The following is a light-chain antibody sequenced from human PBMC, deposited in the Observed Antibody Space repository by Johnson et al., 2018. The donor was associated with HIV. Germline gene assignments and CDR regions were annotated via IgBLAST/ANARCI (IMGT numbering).Light chain of an antibody. V-gene: IGLV1-51*02. J-gene: IGLJ1*01. Sequence: QSVLTQPPSVSAAPGQKVTISCSGSSSNIGNNYVSWYQQFPGTAPKLLIYENNKRPSGIPDRFSGSKSGTSTTLGITGLQTGDEADYYCGTWDGSRFAGFFGTATKVTVL. CDR2: ENN. CDR1: SSNIGNNY. CDR3: GTWDGSRFAGF.